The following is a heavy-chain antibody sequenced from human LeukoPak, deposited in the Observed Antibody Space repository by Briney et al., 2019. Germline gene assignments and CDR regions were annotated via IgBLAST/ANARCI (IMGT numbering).Heavy chain of an antibody. J-gene: IGHJ4*02. Sequence: PGGSLRLSCAASQFSISYDWMHWVRQAPGKGLEWVASIKEDGRDIHYLDSVKGRFSISRDNAKNSLYLEMNTLRAEDTAVYYCVRGSGWFLGLWGQGSLVTVSS. CDR3: VRGSGWFLGL. CDR1: QFSISYDW. D-gene: IGHD6-19*01. V-gene: IGHV3-7*01. CDR2: IKEDGRDI.